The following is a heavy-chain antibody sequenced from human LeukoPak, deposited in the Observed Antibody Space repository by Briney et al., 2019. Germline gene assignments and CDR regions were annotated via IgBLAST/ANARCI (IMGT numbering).Heavy chain of an antibody. Sequence: GGSLRLSCAASGFTFSSYAMSWVRQAPGKGLEWVSAISGSGGSTCYADSVKGRFTISRDNSKNTLYLQMNSLRAEDTAVYYCAKAEGNDYGDYEGFDYWGQGALVTVSS. CDR3: AKAEGNDYGDYEGFDY. CDR1: GFTFSSYA. CDR2: ISGSGGST. D-gene: IGHD4-17*01. V-gene: IGHV3-23*01. J-gene: IGHJ4*02.